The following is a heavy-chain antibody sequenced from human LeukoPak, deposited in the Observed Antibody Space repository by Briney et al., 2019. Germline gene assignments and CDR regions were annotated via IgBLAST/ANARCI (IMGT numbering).Heavy chain of an antibody. CDR3: ARGGSYSIAAFDT. D-gene: IGHD1-26*01. CDR1: GFTFSAYS. V-gene: IGHV3-21*01. J-gene: IGHJ3*02. Sequence: PGGSLRLSCAASGFTFSAYSMHWVRQAPGKGLEWVSSISDSSSYIYYADSVKGRFTISRDNAKNSLYLQMNSLRAEDTAVYYCARGGSYSIAAFDTWGQGTMVTVSS. CDR2: ISDSSSYI.